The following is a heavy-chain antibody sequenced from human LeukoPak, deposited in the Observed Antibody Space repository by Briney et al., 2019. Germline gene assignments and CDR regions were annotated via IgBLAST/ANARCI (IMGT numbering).Heavy chain of an antibody. CDR3: ARVYTTAIPSPYYYYYMDV. CDR2: INSDGSST. D-gene: IGHD2-21*02. CDR1: GFTFSSYW. J-gene: IGHJ6*03. V-gene: IGHV3-74*01. Sequence: PGGSLRLSCAASGFTFSSYWMHWVRQAPGKGLVWVSRINSDGSSTGYADSVKGRFTISRDNAKNTLYLQMNSLRAEDTAVYYCARVYTTAIPSPYYYYYMDVWGKGTTVTVSS.